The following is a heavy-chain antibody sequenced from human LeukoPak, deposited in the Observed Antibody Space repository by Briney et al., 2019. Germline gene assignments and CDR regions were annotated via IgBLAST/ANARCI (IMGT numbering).Heavy chain of an antibody. J-gene: IGHJ2*01. Sequence: SETLSLTCTVSGGSISSYYCNWIRQSPGRGLEWIGYSYYSGSTSYNPSLKSRVTISVDTSKNQFSLKLTSVTAADTAVYFCAGAMFRGVILTPDWFFALWGRGTLVIFSS. V-gene: IGHV4-59*01. CDR1: GGSISSYY. CDR2: SYYSGST. D-gene: IGHD3-10*01. CDR3: AGAMFRGVILTPDWFFAL.